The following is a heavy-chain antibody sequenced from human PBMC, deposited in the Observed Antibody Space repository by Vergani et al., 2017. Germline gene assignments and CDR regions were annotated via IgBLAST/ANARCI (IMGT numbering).Heavy chain of an antibody. J-gene: IGHJ4*02. CDR1: GGTFSSYA. CDR2: IIPIFGTA. CDR3: ARSRYQLLEMNYFDY. D-gene: IGHD2-2*01. V-gene: IGHV1-69*06. Sequence: QVQLVQSGAEVKKPGASVKVSCKASGGTFSSYAISWVRQAPGQGLEWMGGIIPIFGTANYAQKFQGRVTITADKSTSTAYMELSSLRSEDTAVYYCARSRYQLLEMNYFDYWGQGTLVTVSS.